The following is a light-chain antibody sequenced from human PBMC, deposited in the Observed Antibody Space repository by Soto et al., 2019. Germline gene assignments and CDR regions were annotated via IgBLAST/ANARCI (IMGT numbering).Light chain of an antibody. CDR2: GAS. J-gene: IGKJ5*01. CDR1: QSVSSN. V-gene: IGKV3-15*01. CDR3: QQYNNWPPIT. Sequence: EIVMTQSPATLSVSPGERATLSCGASQSVSSNLAWYQQKPGQAPRLLIYGASTRATGIPAMFSGSGSGTEFTLTISNLQAEDFAVYYCQQYNNWPPITFGQGTRLEIK.